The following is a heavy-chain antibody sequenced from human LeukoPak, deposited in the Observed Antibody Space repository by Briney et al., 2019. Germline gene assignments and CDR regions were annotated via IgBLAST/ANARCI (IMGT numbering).Heavy chain of an antibody. CDR1: GGSISSSTYY. CDR2: MYYSGST. J-gene: IGHJ3*02. V-gene: IGHV4-39*01. D-gene: IGHD3-16*01. Sequence: SETLSLTCIVSGGSISSSTYYWGWIRQAPGKGLEWIASMYYSGSTYYNPSVKSRVTIFADTSKSQISLKLSSVTAADTAVYYCARHLRGTYDFDIWGQGTMVTVSS. CDR3: ARHLRGTYDFDI.